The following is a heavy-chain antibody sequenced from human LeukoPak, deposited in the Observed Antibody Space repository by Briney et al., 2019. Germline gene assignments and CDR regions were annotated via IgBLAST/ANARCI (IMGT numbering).Heavy chain of an antibody. CDR1: AFTFSSDS. Sequence: GGSLRLSCAASAFTFSSDSMSWVRQAPGEGLEWVSAVSGSVGSTYYADSVKGRFTISRDNSKNTLYLQMNSLRAEDTAVYYCAKDLVLRFLEWLSPYGMDVWGQGTTVTVSS. J-gene: IGHJ6*02. D-gene: IGHD3-3*01. CDR2: VSGSVGST. CDR3: AKDLVLRFLEWLSPYGMDV. V-gene: IGHV3-23*01.